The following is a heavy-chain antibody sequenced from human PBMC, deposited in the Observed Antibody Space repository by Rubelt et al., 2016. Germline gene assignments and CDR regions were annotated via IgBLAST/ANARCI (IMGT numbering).Heavy chain of an antibody. CDR3: AREGLAVAHDY. CDR2: INAGNGNT. V-gene: IGHV1-3*01. D-gene: IGHD6-19*01. Sequence: QVQLVQSGAEVKKPGASVKVSCKASGYTFTSYAMHWVRQAPGQRLEWLGWINAGNGNTKCSQKCQGRVTITRDPSASTAYMELSSLRSEDTAVYYCAREGLAVAHDYWGQGTLVTVSS. J-gene: IGHJ4*02. CDR1: GYTFTSYA.